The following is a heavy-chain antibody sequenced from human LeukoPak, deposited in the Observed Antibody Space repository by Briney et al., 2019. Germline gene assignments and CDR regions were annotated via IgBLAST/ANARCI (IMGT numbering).Heavy chain of an antibody. CDR1: GFTFSSYA. CDR3: AKIAGIVDY. D-gene: IGHD1-26*01. CDR2: VSGSGGST. Sequence: GGSLRLSCAASGFTFSSYAMSGVRQPPPKELQWVSEVSGSGGSTYYAGSVKGRFTISRDNSKNTLYLQMNSLRAEDTAVYYCAKIAGIVDYWGQGTLVTVSS. V-gene: IGHV3-23*01. J-gene: IGHJ4*02.